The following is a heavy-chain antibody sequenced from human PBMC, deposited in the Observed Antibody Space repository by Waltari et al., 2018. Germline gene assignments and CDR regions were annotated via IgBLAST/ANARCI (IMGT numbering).Heavy chain of an antibody. J-gene: IGHJ4*02. CDR3: ARGPSTYYYDSSGYLDY. Sequence: QVQLVQSGAEVKKPGSSVQVSCTASGGTFSSYTTSWVRRAPGQGLEWMGRISPILGIANYAQKFQGRVTITADKSTSTAYMELSSLRSEDTAVYYCARGPSTYYYDSSGYLDYWGQGTLVTVSS. CDR2: ISPILGIA. V-gene: IGHV1-69*02. D-gene: IGHD3-22*01. CDR1: GGTFSSYT.